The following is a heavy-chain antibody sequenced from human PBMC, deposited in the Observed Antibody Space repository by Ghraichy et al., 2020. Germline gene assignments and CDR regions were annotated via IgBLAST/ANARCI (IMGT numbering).Heavy chain of an antibody. CDR3: AREFWSGYMGPYGFDP. CDR2: IYSGGST. V-gene: IGHV3-53*01. J-gene: IGHJ5*02. Sequence: GGSLRLSCAASGFTVSSNYMSWVRQAPGKGLEWVSVIYSGGSTYYADSVKGRFTISRDNSKNTLYLQMNSLRAEDTAVYYCAREFWSGYMGPYGFDPWGQGTLVTVSS. CDR1: GFTVSSNY. D-gene: IGHD3-3*01.